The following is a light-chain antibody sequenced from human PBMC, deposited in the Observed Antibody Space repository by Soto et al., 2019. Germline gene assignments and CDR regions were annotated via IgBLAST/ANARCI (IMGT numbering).Light chain of an antibody. CDR1: QSISNY. CDR2: DAS. CDR3: QQYSTFPRT. J-gene: IGKJ1*01. V-gene: IGKV1-5*01. Sequence: IQMTQSPSSLSASVGDRVTITCRASQSISNYLNWYQQKPGKAPKLLIYDASTLESGVPSRFSGSGSGTEFTLTITNLQPDDFATFYCQQYSTFPRTFGQGTKVDIK.